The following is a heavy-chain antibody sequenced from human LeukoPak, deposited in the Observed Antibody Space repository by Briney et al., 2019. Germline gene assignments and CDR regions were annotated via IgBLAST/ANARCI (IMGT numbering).Heavy chain of an antibody. D-gene: IGHD2-2*01. J-gene: IGHJ4*02. Sequence: ASVKVSCKASGYTFSSSGISWVRQAPGQGPGWMGWIGAYNGNTVYAQNLEGRVTMTADTSTGTAYMELTSLRSDDTAVYYCARDHQYDFDYWGQGTLVTVSS. CDR2: IGAYNGNT. V-gene: IGHV1-18*01. CDR3: ARDHQYDFDY. CDR1: GYTFSSSG.